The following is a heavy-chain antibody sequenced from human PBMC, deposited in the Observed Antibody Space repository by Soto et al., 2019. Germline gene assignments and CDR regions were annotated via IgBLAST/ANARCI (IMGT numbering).Heavy chain of an antibody. V-gene: IGHV3-64*01. Sequence: EVQLVESGGGLVQPGGSLRLSCAASGFTFSTYALHWVRQAPGKGLEFVSTISSNGGSPSYATSLTGRFTISRDNSKNTLYLQMGSLRAEDMAVYYCARDRGSSWSLGYWGQGTLVTVAS. CDR1: GFTFSTYA. CDR2: ISSNGGSP. D-gene: IGHD6-13*01. CDR3: ARDRGSSWSLGY. J-gene: IGHJ4*02.